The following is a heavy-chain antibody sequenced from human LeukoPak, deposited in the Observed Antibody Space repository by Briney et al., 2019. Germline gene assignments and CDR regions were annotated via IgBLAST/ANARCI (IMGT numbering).Heavy chain of an antibody. V-gene: IGHV3-30*02. CDR3: AKDYSSGWYVGAFDY. CDR2: IRYDGSNK. J-gene: IGHJ4*02. D-gene: IGHD6-19*01. Sequence: GGSLRLSCAASGFTFSSYGMHWVRQAPGKGLEWVAFIRYDGSNKYYADSVKGRFTISRDNSKNTLYLQMNSLRAEDTAVYYCAKDYSSGWYVGAFDYWGQGTLVTVSS. CDR1: GFTFSSYG.